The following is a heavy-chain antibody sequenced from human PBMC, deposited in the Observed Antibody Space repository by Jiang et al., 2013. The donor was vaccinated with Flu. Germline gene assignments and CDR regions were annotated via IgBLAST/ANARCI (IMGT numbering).Heavy chain of an antibody. D-gene: IGHD2-8*01. Sequence: GAEVKKPGESLTISCKTSGYSFATYWISWVRQLPGKGLEWMGRIDPSDSYTSYSPAFQGRVSMSVDMATTTASLHWSSLTASDTAMYYCARQYCADGVCYYYFDNWGQGTLVTVSS. V-gene: IGHV5-10-1*01. CDR2: IDPSDSYT. J-gene: IGHJ4*02. CDR1: GYSFATYW. CDR3: ARQYCADGVCYYYFDN.